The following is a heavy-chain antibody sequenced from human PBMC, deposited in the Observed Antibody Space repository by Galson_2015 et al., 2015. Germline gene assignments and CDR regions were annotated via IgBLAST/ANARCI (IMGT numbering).Heavy chain of an antibody. Sequence: SVKVSCKASGYTFTSYDINWVRQATGQGLEWMGWMNPNSGNTGYAQKFQGRVTVTRNTSISTAYMELSSLRSEDTAVYYCARDNWNYVNWFDPWGQGTLVTVSS. J-gene: IGHJ5*02. CDR2: MNPNSGNT. D-gene: IGHD1-7*01. CDR1: GYTFTSYD. V-gene: IGHV1-8*01. CDR3: ARDNWNYVNWFDP.